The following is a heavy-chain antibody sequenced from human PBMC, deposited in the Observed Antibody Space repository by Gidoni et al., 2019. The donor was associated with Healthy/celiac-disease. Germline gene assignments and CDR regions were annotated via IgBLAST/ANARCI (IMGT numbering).Heavy chain of an antibody. V-gene: IGHV3-21*01. CDR1: GCTFSSQS. Sequence: EVQLGEAGGGRVKPGEARRLSGAASGCTFSSQSMNGVRQVPGKGLEWCSSISSSSSYISYADSVKGRFTISRANAKNSLYLQMNSLRAEDTAVYYCARVLRAYCGCDCYDFDYWGQGTLVTVSS. CDR3: ARVLRAYCGCDCYDFDY. J-gene: IGHJ4*02. D-gene: IGHD2-21*02. CDR2: ISSSSSYI.